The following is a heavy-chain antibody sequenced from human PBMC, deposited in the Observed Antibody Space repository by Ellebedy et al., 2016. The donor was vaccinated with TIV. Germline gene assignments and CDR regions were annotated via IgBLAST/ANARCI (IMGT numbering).Heavy chain of an antibody. Sequence: GESLKISCAASGSTFSNYGMHWVRQAPGKGLEWVAVISYDGSNKHYADSVKGRFTISRDNAKNSLYLQMNSLRAEDTAVYYCARDLFSIAAAPYYYYYGMDVWGQGTTVTVSS. CDR1: GSTFSNYG. CDR3: ARDLFSIAAAPYYYYYGMDV. D-gene: IGHD6-13*01. J-gene: IGHJ6*02. CDR2: ISYDGSNK. V-gene: IGHV3-30*03.